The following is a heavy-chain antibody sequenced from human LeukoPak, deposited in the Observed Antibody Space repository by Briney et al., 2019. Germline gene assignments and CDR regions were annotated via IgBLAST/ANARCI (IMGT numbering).Heavy chain of an antibody. CDR3: ARDRGREADY. J-gene: IGHJ4*02. V-gene: IGHV3-21*01. CDR2: ISSSSSYI. Sequence: GGSLRLSCAASGFTFSSYSMNWVRQAPGKGLEWASSISSSSSYIYYADSVKGRFTISRDNAKNSLYLQMNSLRAEDTAVYYCARDRGREADYWGQGTLVTVSS. D-gene: IGHD3-10*01. CDR1: GFTFSSYS.